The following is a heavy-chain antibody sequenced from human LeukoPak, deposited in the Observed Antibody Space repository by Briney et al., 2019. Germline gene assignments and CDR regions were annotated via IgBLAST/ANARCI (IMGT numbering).Heavy chain of an antibody. CDR2: IYHSGST. CDR1: GYSISSGYY. CDR3: ARHGPGGAVAGIFY. Sequence: SETLSLTCTVSGYSISSGYYWGWIRQPPGKGLEWIGSIYHSGSTYYNPSLKSRVTISVDTSKNQFSLKVSSLTAADTAVYCCARHGPGGAVAGIFYWGQGTLVTVSS. D-gene: IGHD6-19*01. J-gene: IGHJ4*02. V-gene: IGHV4-38-2*02.